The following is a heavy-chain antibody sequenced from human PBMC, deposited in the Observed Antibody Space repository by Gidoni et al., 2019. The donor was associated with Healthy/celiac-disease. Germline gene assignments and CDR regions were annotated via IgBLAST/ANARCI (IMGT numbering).Heavy chain of an antibody. D-gene: IGHD3-22*01. Sequence: QVQLQQWGAGLLKPSETLSLTCAVYGGSFSGYYWSWIRQPPGKGLEWIGEINHSGSTNYNPSLKSRVTISVDTSKNQFSLKLSSVTAADTAVYYCARRPVVITFRTSLNWFDPWGQGTLVTVSS. V-gene: IGHV4-34*01. CDR3: ARRPVVITFRTSLNWFDP. CDR2: INHSGST. J-gene: IGHJ5*02. CDR1: GGSFSGYY.